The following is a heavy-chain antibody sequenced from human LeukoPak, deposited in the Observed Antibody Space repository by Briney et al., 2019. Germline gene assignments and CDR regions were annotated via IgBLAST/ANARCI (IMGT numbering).Heavy chain of an antibody. CDR2: IYHSGST. D-gene: IGHD3-9*01. V-gene: IGHV4-38-2*01. Sequence: PSDTLSLTCAVSGYSISSGYYWGWIRQPPGKGREWIGSIYHSGSTYYNPSLKSRVTISVDTSKNQFSLKLSSVTAADTAAYYCASDSQLRYFDYWCQGTLVTGSS. J-gene: IGHJ4*02. CDR3: ASDSQLRYFDY. CDR1: GYSISSGYY.